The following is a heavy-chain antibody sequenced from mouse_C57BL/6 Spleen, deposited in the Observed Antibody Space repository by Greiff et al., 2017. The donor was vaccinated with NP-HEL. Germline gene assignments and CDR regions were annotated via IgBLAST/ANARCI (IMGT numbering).Heavy chain of an antibody. CDR3: TRAGDGYDGDYYAMDY. V-gene: IGHV5-9-1*02. D-gene: IGHD2-2*01. Sequence: EVMLVESGEGLVKPGGSLKLSCAASGFTFSSYAMSWVRQTPEKRLEWVAYISSGGDYIYYADTVKGRFTISRDNARNTLYLQMSSLKSEDTAMYYCTRAGDGYDGDYYAMDYWGQGTSVTVSS. J-gene: IGHJ4*01. CDR1: GFTFSSYA. CDR2: ISSGGDYI.